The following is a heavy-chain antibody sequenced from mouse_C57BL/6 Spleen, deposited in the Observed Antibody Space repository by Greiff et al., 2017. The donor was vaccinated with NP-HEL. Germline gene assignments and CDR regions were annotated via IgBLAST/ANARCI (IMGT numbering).Heavy chain of an antibody. Sequence: EVKLVESGGGLVKPGGSLKLSCAASGFTFSDYGMHWVRQAPEKGLEWVAYISSGSSTIYYADTVKGRFAISRDNAKNTLFLQMTSLRSEDTAMYYCARRDGFSWFAYWGQGTLVTVSA. CDR3: ARRDGFSWFAY. D-gene: IGHD2-3*01. CDR2: ISSGSSTI. J-gene: IGHJ3*01. CDR1: GFTFSDYG. V-gene: IGHV5-17*01.